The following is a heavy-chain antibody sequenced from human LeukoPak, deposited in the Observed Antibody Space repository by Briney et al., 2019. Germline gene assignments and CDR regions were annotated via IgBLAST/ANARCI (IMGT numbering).Heavy chain of an antibody. J-gene: IGHJ6*03. CDR2: IYYRGST. CDR3: ARETSQKGAHYMDV. D-gene: IGHD3-16*01. CDR1: GGSISSYY. Sequence: MTSETLSLTCTVSGGSISSYYWSWIRQPPGKGLEWIGYIYYRGSTNYNPSLKSRVTISVDTSKNQFSLKLSSVTAADTAVYYCARETSQKGAHYMDVWGKGTTVTISS. V-gene: IGHV4-59*01.